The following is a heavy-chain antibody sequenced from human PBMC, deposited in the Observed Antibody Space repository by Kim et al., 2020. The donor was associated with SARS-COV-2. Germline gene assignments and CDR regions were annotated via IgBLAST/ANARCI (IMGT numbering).Heavy chain of an antibody. Sequence: SGPTLVNPTQTLTLTCTFSGFSLSTSGMCVSWIRQPPGKALEWLALVDWDDDKYYSTSLKTRLTISKDTSKNQVVLTMTNLDPEDTATYYCARGVVSITGYYYGMDVWGQGTTVTVSS. CDR3: ARGVVSITGYYYGMDV. J-gene: IGHJ6*02. D-gene: IGHD3-3*01. CDR1: GFSLSTSGMC. V-gene: IGHV2-70*01. CDR2: VDWDDDK.